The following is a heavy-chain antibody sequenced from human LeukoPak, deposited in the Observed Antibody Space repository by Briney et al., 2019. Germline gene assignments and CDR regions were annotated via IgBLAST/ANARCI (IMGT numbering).Heavy chain of an antibody. CDR2: ISSSSTDI. D-gene: IGHD6-13*01. V-gene: IGHV3-21*05. J-gene: IGHJ4*02. CDR3: ANLFASSWSVDY. CDR1: GFTFSDYA. Sequence: EGSLRLSCAASGFTFSDYAMNWVRQAPGKGLERISYISSSSTDIYYADSVRGRFTISRDNAKNSLYLEMNSLRAEDTAVYYCANLFASSWSVDYWGQGTLVTVSS.